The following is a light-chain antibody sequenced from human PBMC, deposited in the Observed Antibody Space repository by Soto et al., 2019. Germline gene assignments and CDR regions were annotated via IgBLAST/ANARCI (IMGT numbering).Light chain of an antibody. CDR1: SSNIGNNY. V-gene: IGLV1-51*01. CDR2: DNN. Sequence: QSVLTQPPSVSAAPGQKVTISCSGSSSNIGNNYVSWYQQLPGTAPKLLIYDNNKRPSGIPDRFSASKSGTSATLGITGLQTGDEADYYCGTWDSSLSAYVFGTATKLTVL. CDR3: GTWDSSLSAYV. J-gene: IGLJ1*01.